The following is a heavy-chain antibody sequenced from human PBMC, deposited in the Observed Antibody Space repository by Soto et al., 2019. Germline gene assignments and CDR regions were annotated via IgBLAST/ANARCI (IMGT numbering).Heavy chain of an antibody. V-gene: IGHV3-48*01. CDR1: GFTFSSYS. CDR3: ARGSGVAYYYMDV. D-gene: IGHD3-3*01. Sequence: EVQLVESGGGLVQPGGSLRLSCAASGFTFSSYSMNWVRQAPGKGLEWVSYISSSSSTIYYADSVKGRFTISSDNAKNSLYLQMNSLRAEDTAVYYCARGSGVAYYYMDVWGKGTTVTVSS. J-gene: IGHJ6*03. CDR2: ISSSSSTI.